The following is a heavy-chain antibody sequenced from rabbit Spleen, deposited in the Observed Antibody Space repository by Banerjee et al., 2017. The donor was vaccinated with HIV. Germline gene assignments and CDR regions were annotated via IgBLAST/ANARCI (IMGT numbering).Heavy chain of an antibody. Sequence: QEQLTETGGGLVRPGGSLKLSCKGSGFDFSTYYMSWVRQAPGKGLEWIACIETGSSGFTYFASWAKGRFTCSKTSSTTVTLQMTSLTAADTATYFCARDSGSSFSSYGMDLWGPGTLVPV. CDR3: ARDSGSSFSSYGMDL. CDR1: GFDFSTYYM. CDR2: IETGSSGFT. J-gene: IGHJ6*01. V-gene: IGHV1S45*01. D-gene: IGHD8-1*01.